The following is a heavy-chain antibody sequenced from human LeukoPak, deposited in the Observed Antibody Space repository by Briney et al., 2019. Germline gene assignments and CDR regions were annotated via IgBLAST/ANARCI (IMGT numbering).Heavy chain of an antibody. V-gene: IGHV4-59*03. J-gene: IGHJ3*02. Sequence: SETLSLTCTVSGGSISIYYWSWIRQPPGKGLEWIGSIHYSGSADYIPSLRNRLTISVDTSKNVFSLKLSSVSAADTAVYYCATSDGYPYVDAFDIWGQGTMVTVSS. D-gene: IGHD5-24*01. CDR2: IHYSGSA. CDR1: GGSISIYY. CDR3: ATSDGYPYVDAFDI.